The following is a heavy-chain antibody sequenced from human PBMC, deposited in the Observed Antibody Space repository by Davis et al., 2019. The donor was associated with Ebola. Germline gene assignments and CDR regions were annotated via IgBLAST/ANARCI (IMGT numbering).Heavy chain of an antibody. CDR1: GFTFSTYS. Sequence: GESLKISCAASGFTFSTYSMSWVRQAPGKGLEWVSSISSDSDYIYYADSAKGRFTISRDNAKNSVYLQMNSLRDEDTAIYYCARVETAMADYWGQGTLVTVSS. V-gene: IGHV3-21*01. CDR2: ISSDSDYI. D-gene: IGHD5-18*01. J-gene: IGHJ4*02. CDR3: ARVETAMADY.